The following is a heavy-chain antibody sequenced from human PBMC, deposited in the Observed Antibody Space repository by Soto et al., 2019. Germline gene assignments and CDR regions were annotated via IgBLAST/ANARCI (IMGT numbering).Heavy chain of an antibody. CDR2: IYYSGST. Sequence: PSETLSLTCTVSGGSISSGDYYWSWIRQPPGKGLEWIGYIYYSGSTYYNPSLKSRVTISVDTSKNQFSLKLSSVTAADTAVYYCARADWSYIFDYLGQGTLVTASS. D-gene: IGHD1-7*01. V-gene: IGHV4-30-4*01. J-gene: IGHJ4*02. CDR1: GGSISSGDYY. CDR3: ARADWSYIFDY.